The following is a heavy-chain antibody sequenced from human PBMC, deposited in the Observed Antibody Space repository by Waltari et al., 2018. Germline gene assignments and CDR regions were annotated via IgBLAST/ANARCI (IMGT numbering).Heavy chain of an antibody. V-gene: IGHV1-69*01. CDR3: AGLTGDGLFDY. D-gene: IGHD7-27*01. Sequence: RQAPGRGLEWMGGIIPIFGTANYAQKFQGRVTITADESTSTAYMELSSLRSEDTAVYYCAGLTGDGLFDYWGQGTLVTVSS. J-gene: IGHJ4*02. CDR2: IIPIFGTA.